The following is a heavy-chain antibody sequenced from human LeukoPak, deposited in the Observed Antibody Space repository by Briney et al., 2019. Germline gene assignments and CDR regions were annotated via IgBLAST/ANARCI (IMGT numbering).Heavy chain of an antibody. D-gene: IGHD1-20*01. J-gene: IGHJ6*04. CDR3: ASGGLTASRYYYYGMDV. CDR1: GGSISSSNW. V-gene: IGHV4-4*02. Sequence: SGTLSLTCAVSGGSISSSNWWSWVRQPPGKGLEWIGEIYHSGSTNYNPSLKSRVTISVEKSKNQFSLKLSSVTAADTAVYYCASGGLTASRYYYYGMDVWGKGTTVTVSS. CDR2: IYHSGST.